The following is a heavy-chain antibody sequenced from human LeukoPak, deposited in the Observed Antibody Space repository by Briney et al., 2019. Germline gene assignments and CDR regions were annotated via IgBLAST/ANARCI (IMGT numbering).Heavy chain of an antibody. Sequence: ASVKVSCKASGYTFTSYGISWVRQAPGQGLEWMGWISAYNGNTNYAQKLQGRVTMTTDTSTSTAYMELRSLRSDDTAVYYCARVGITYYYDSSGYTPLDYWGQGTLVTVSS. D-gene: IGHD3-22*01. CDR1: GYTFTSYG. J-gene: IGHJ4*02. V-gene: IGHV1-18*01. CDR2: ISAYNGNT. CDR3: ARVGITYYYDSSGYTPLDY.